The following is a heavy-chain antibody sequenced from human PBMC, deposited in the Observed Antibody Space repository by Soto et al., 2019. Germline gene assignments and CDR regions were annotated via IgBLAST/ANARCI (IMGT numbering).Heavy chain of an antibody. Sequence: SETLSLTCTVSDDSISSYYWSWIRQPPGKGLEWIGYSHYSGSTNYNPSLKSRVTISVDTSKNQVSLKLNSVTAADTAVYFCARRNRSNWFDPWGQGTLVTVS. V-gene: IGHV4-59*08. CDR3: ARRNRSNWFDP. CDR1: DDSISSYY. CDR2: SHYSGST. J-gene: IGHJ5*02.